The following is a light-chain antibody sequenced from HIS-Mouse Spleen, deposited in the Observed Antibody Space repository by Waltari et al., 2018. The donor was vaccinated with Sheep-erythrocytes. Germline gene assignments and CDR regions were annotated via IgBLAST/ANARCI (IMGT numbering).Light chain of an antibody. Sequence: QSVLTQPPSASGTPGQRVTISCSGRRSNLGSNYVYCYQQLPGPAPKLLIYRNNQRPSGVPDRFSGSKSGTSASLAISGLRSEDEADYYCAAWDDSLSGPVFGGGTKLTVL. V-gene: IGLV1-47*01. CDR3: AAWDDSLSGPV. J-gene: IGLJ3*02. CDR2: RNN. CDR1: RSNLGSNY.